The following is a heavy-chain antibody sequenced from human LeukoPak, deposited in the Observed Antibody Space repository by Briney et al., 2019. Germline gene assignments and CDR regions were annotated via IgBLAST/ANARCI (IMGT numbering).Heavy chain of an antibody. Sequence: GGSLRLSCAASGFTFSSYSMNWVRQAPGKGLEWVSSISSGSSYIYYADSVKGRFTISRDNAKNSLYLQMNSLRAEDTAVYYCASMSYCSSTSCYTEVDFDYWGQGTLVTVSS. CDR1: GFTFSSYS. V-gene: IGHV3-21*01. CDR3: ASMSYCSSTSCYTEVDFDY. CDR2: ISSGSSYI. D-gene: IGHD2-2*02. J-gene: IGHJ4*02.